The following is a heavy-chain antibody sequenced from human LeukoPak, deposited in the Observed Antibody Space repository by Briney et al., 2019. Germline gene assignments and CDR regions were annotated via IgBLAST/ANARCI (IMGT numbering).Heavy chain of an antibody. CDR3: ARVSVIAAAALHFDN. CDR2: INYSGRT. V-gene: IGHV4-59*01. Sequence: SETLSLTCTVSGGSISSYYWSWIRQPPGKEPQWIGYINYSGRTNYNPSLRSRVTISVDTSKNQFSLKLDSLAAADTAIYYCARVSVIAAAALHFDNWGQGTLVTVSS. J-gene: IGHJ4*02. D-gene: IGHD6-13*01. CDR1: GGSISSYY.